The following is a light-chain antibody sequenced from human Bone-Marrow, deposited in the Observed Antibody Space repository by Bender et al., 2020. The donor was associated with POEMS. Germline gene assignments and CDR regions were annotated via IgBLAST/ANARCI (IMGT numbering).Light chain of an antibody. Sequence: QSALTQPASVSGSPGQSIIISCTGTSSDIGAYSHVSWYQQHPGKAPKLLIYDVTQRPSGVSDRFSGSKAGNTASLTISGLQAEDEADYYCCSYAGSSSYVFGTGTKVTVL. V-gene: IGLV2-23*02. CDR2: DVT. CDR3: CSYAGSSSYV. CDR1: SSDIGAYSH. J-gene: IGLJ1*01.